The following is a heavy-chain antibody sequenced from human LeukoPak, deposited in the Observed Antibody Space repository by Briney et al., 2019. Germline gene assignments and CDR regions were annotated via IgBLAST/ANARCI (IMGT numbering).Heavy chain of an antibody. D-gene: IGHD6-13*01. V-gene: IGHV1-2*02. CDR2: INPKSGGS. Sequence: ASVKVSCKASGYRFTDYYLYWVRQAPGQGLEWMGWINPKSGGSKSAQRSQGRVTMTRDTTMNTAYMEMNRLGSDDTAVYYCARDGVQSSSSVGDWLDPWGQGTRVTVSS. CDR3: ARDGVQSSSSVGDWLDP. CDR1: GYRFTDYY. J-gene: IGHJ5*02.